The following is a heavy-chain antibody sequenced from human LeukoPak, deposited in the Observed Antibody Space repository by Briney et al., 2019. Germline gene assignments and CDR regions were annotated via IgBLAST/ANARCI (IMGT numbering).Heavy chain of an antibody. V-gene: IGHV3-11*06. Sequence: KPGGSLRLSCAASGFTFSDYYMSWIRQAPGKGLEWVSYISSSSSYTNYADSVKGRFTISRDNAKNSLYLQMNSLRAEDTAVYYCARGDYYGSGSYYKLDYWGQGTLVTVSS. CDR3: ARGDYYGSGSYYKLDY. D-gene: IGHD3-10*01. J-gene: IGHJ4*02. CDR1: GFTFSDYY. CDR2: ISSSSSYT.